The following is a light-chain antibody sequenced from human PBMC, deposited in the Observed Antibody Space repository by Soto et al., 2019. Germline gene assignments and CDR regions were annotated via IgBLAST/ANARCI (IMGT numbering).Light chain of an antibody. CDR2: DAP. Sequence: DIQMTQSPSTLSASVGDRVTITCLASQSISSWLAWYQQKPGKAPKLLIYDAPSLESGVPSRFSGSGSGTEFTLTISSLQPDDFATYYCQQYYSYPRTFGQGTRLEIK. J-gene: IGKJ5*01. CDR1: QSISSW. V-gene: IGKV1-5*01. CDR3: QQYYSYPRT.